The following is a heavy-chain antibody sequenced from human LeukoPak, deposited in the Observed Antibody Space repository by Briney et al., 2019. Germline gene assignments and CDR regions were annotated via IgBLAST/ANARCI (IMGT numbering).Heavy chain of an antibody. CDR2: MNPNSGNT. D-gene: IGHD1-26*01. J-gene: IGHJ6*03. Sequence: ASVKVSCKASGYTFTSHDINWVRQATGQGLEWMGWMNPNSGNTGYAQKFQGRVTITRSTSISTAYMELSSLRSEDTAVYYCARGLVGATPYYYYYMDVWGKGTTVTVSS. V-gene: IGHV1-8*01. CDR3: ARGLVGATPYYYYYMDV. CDR1: GYTFTSHD.